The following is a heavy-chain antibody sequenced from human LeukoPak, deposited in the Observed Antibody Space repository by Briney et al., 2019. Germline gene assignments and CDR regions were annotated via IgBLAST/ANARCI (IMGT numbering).Heavy chain of an antibody. J-gene: IGHJ4*02. CDR1: RFTLNNYG. V-gene: IGHV3-23*01. Sequence: GGSLRLSCADSRFTLNNYGVRWVRQAPGKGLEWVSSITSSGGTTYYADSVKGRFSISRDHSKNTLFLLMNSLTTEDTAVYYCAKESVEGFYYESSGYSFDSWGQGTLVTVSS. CDR3: AKESVEGFYYESSGYSFDS. D-gene: IGHD3-22*01. CDR2: ITSSGGTT.